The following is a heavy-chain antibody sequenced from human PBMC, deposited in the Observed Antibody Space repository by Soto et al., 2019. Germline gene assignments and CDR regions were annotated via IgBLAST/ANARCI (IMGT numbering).Heavy chain of an antibody. V-gene: IGHV3-23*01. CDR1: VVTCIIYA. Sequence: PGESXRLSCSASVVTCIIYAIIWVRHAPGKGLGSVSAISGSCGSTYYADSVKGRFTISRDNSKNTLYLQMNSLRAQDTAVYYCAKDACLDWSLLEADGTGDDFDIWGQGTMVTVSS. D-gene: IGHD3-3*01. CDR3: AKDACLDWSLLEADGTGDDFDI. J-gene: IGHJ3*02. CDR2: ISGSCGST.